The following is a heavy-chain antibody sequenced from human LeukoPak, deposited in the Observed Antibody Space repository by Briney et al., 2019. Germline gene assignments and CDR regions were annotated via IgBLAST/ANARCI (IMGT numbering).Heavy chain of an antibody. CDR3: VRHLGYCSSTSCSTPDY. D-gene: IGHD2-2*01. CDR2: SYYSGST. Sequence: PSETLSLTCTVSGVSVSNHYWSWIRQPPGKGLEWIGYSYYSGSTNYNPSLKSRVTISVGTSKNQVSLKLSSVTAADTAVYYCVRHLGYCSSTSCSTPDYWGQGTLVAVSS. J-gene: IGHJ4*02. V-gene: IGHV4-59*02. CDR1: GVSVSNHY.